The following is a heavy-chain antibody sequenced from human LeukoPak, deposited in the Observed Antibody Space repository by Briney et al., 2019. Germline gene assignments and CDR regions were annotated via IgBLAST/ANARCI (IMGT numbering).Heavy chain of an antibody. D-gene: IGHD2-8*02. Sequence: ASVKVSCKASGYRFTSQYVHWVRQAPGQGLEWMGIINPSGGRTTYAQKFQGRVTMTRDTSTSTVYMELSSLRSEDTAVYYCARDLVPDNYYYGMDVWGQGTTVTVSS. CDR2: INPSGGRT. J-gene: IGHJ6*02. V-gene: IGHV1-46*01. CDR3: ARDLVPDNYYYGMDV. CDR1: GYRFTSQY.